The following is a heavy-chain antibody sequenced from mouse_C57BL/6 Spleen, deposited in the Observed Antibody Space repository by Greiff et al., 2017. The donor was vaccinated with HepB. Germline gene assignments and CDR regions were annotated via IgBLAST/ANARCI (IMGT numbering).Heavy chain of an antibody. V-gene: IGHV1-4*01. CDR3: ASDGLYVWYYAMDY. D-gene: IGHD2-10*02. CDR1: GYTFTSYT. J-gene: IGHJ4*01. CDR2: INPSSGYT. Sequence: QVQLQHSGAELARPGASVKMSCKASGYTFTSYTMHWVKQRPGQGLEWIGYINPSSGYTKYNQKFKDKATLTADKSSSTAYMQMSSLTSEDSAVYYCASDGLYVWYYAMDYWGQGTSVTVSS.